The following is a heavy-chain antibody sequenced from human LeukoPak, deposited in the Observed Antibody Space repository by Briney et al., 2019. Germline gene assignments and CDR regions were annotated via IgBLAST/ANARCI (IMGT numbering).Heavy chain of an antibody. D-gene: IGHD4-11*01. CDR2: VQHIGGET. J-gene: IGHJ1*01. CDR1: GFTFSTYW. CDR3: ATYSILNAREFRY. Sequence: PGGSLRLSCAVSGFTFSTYWMSWVRQAPGKGLEWVANVQHIGGETYYVDSVKGRFTISRDNAKNSVYLQMNSLGADDTAVYYCATYSILNAREFRYWGQGTLVTVTS. V-gene: IGHV3-7*01.